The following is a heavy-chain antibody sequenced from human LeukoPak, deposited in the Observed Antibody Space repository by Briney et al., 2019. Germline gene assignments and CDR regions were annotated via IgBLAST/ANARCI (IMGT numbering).Heavy chain of an antibody. Sequence: ASVKVSCKASGYTFSGYYVHWVRQAPGQGLEWMGWINPNTGGTNYAQKFQGRVTMTRDTSIYTAYMELSSLRYDDTAIYYCARAREVTGLTPWGQGTLVTVSS. CDR3: ARAREVTGLTP. J-gene: IGHJ5*02. D-gene: IGHD3-9*01. CDR1: GYTFSGYY. V-gene: IGHV1-2*02. CDR2: INPNTGGT.